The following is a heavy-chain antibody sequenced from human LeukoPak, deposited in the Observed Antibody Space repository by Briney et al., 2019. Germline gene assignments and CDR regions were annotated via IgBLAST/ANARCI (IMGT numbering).Heavy chain of an antibody. J-gene: IGHJ3*01. CDR2: TFPGDSSI. D-gene: IGHD3-10*01. Sequence: GESLKISCKTSGYSFTSYLIAWVRQMPGKGLEWMGITFPGDSSIKYSPSFQGRITISADKSISTTYLQWSSLQAADTAMFYCARRSYYHNSQDAFDFWGQGTMVTVSS. V-gene: IGHV5-51*01. CDR1: GYSFTSYL. CDR3: ARRSYYHNSQDAFDF.